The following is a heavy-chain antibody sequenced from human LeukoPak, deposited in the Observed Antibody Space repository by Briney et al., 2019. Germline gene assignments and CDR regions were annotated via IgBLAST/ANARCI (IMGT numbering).Heavy chain of an antibody. D-gene: IGHD6-13*01. J-gene: IGHJ4*02. CDR1: GYTFTGYY. Sequence: ASAKVSCKASGYTFTGYYMHWVRQAPGQGLEWMGWINPNSGGTNYAQKFQGRVTMTRDTSISTAYMELSRLTSDDAAVYYCSRAAAGAEIDYWGQGTLVTVSS. CDR3: SRAAAGAEIDY. V-gene: IGHV1-2*02. CDR2: INPNSGGT.